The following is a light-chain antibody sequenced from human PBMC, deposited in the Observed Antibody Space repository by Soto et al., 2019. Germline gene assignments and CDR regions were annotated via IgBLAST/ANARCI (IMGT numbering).Light chain of an antibody. CDR3: QHPRWT. Sequence: DIQLTQSPSTLSASIGDRVTITCRDSQSINMWLAWYQQKPGKAPKLLIYNASSLESGVPSRFSGSGSGTDFTLTITSLQPDDFATYYCQHPRWTFGQGTKVEIK. V-gene: IGKV1-5*01. J-gene: IGKJ1*01. CDR2: NAS. CDR1: QSINMW.